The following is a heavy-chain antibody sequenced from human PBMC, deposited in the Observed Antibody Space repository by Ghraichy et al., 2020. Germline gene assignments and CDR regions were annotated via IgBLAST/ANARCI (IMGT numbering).Heavy chain of an antibody. J-gene: IGHJ4*02. V-gene: IGHV3-64D*09. CDR1: GFTFSSYA. CDR3: LKWHSTGIV. CDR2: ISGNGCGT. D-gene: IGHD2-15*01. Sequence: GGSLRLSCSASGFTFSSYALHWVRQAPGKGLEYISAISGNGCGTYYADSVRGRVTISRDNSENTRYLQMSSLRPEDTAVYYCLKWHSTGIVRGQGTLVTVSS.